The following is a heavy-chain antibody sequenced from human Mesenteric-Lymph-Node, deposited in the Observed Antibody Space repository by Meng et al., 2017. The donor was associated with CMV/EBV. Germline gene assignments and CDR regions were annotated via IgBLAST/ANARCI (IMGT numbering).Heavy chain of an antibody. J-gene: IGHJ4*02. CDR1: GGNFSSYA. CDR3: ARAPSLAAAATNFDY. V-gene: IGHV1-69*05. CDR2: IIPIFGTA. D-gene: IGHD6-13*01. Sequence: SGGNFSSYAISWVRQAPGQGLEWMGGIIPIFGTANYAQKFQGRVTITTDESTSTAYMELSSLRSEDTAVYYCARAPSLAAAATNFDYWGQGTLVTVSS.